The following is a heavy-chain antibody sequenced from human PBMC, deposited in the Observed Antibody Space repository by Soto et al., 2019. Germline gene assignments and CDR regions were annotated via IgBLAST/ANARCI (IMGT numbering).Heavy chain of an antibody. Sequence: VASVKVSCTASGYTFTGYYMHWVRQAPGQGLEWMGWINPNSGGTNYAQKFQGRVTMTRDTSISTAYMELSRLRSDDTAVYYCARDRVEYDYVWGSYRPAHLWFDPWGQGTLVTVSS. J-gene: IGHJ5*02. CDR3: ARDRVEYDYVWGSYRPAHLWFDP. CDR1: GYTFTGYY. V-gene: IGHV1-2*02. CDR2: INPNSGGT. D-gene: IGHD3-16*02.